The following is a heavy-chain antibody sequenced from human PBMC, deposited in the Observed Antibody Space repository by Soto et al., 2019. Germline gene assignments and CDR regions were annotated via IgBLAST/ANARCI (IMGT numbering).Heavy chain of an antibody. J-gene: IGHJ6*02. CDR1: GFTFRSYS. Sequence: GGSLRLSCAASGFTFRSYSMNWVRQAPGKGLEWVSYISSSNRTINYADSVRGRFIISRDNAKNSLYLQMHSLRDEDTAVYYCAREGWPLLQTGMDVWGQGTTVTVSS. D-gene: IGHD2-15*01. V-gene: IGHV3-48*02. CDR2: ISSSNRTI. CDR3: AREGWPLLQTGMDV.